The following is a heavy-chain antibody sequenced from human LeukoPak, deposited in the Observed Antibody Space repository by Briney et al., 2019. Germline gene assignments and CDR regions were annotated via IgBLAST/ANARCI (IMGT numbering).Heavy chain of an antibody. D-gene: IGHD6-13*01. J-gene: IGHJ4*02. Sequence: ASVRVSCKASGYSFTSYGFSWVRQAPGQGLEWMGWISGYNGNTKYAQNIQGRVTTTTDSSTTTAYMELRSLGYDDTAVYYCARDGVADGSWSQFDYWGQGTLLTVSS. V-gene: IGHV1-18*01. CDR3: ARDGVADGSWSQFDY. CDR2: ISGYNGNT. CDR1: GYSFTSYG.